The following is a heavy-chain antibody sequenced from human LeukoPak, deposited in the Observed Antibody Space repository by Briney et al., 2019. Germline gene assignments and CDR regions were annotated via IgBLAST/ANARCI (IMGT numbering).Heavy chain of an antibody. J-gene: IGHJ4*02. CDR2: IYYSGST. Sequence: SETLSLPCTVSGGPLSSFYWSWIREPPGEGPEWIGYIYYSGSTNYNPSLKSRVTISVDTSKNQFSLKLSSVTAADTAVYYCATLRGSSWANDYWGQGTLVTVSS. V-gene: IGHV4-59*01. CDR3: ATLRGSSWANDY. D-gene: IGHD6-13*01. CDR1: GGPLSSFY.